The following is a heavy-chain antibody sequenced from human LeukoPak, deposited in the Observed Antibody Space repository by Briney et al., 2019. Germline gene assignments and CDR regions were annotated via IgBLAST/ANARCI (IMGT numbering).Heavy chain of an antibody. V-gene: IGHV3-21*01. CDR3: ARTVPGEQAMWDS. Sequence: GGSLRLSCAASVFTFSTYTMTWVRQAPGKGLEWISSISSSSAYKYYAASLKGRFTVSRDNAKNSLYLQMYSLRTEDTAVYYCARTVPGEQAMWDSWGQGTLVTVSS. CDR1: VFTFSTYT. D-gene: IGHD5-18*01. J-gene: IGHJ4*02. CDR2: ISSSSAYK.